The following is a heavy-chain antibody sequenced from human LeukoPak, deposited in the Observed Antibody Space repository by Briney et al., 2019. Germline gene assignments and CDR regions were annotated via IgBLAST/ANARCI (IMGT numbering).Heavy chain of an antibody. Sequence: ASVKVSCKASEYTFTIYDIHWVRQAAGQGLEWMGWMNPDSGNTDFAQKFQGRVTMTRNTSISTAYMELSSLTSEDTAVYYCAVHLPGDYLDPWGQGTLVTVSS. CDR2: MNPDSGNT. CDR1: EYTFTIYD. D-gene: IGHD4-17*01. V-gene: IGHV1-8*01. CDR3: AVHLPGDYLDP. J-gene: IGHJ5*02.